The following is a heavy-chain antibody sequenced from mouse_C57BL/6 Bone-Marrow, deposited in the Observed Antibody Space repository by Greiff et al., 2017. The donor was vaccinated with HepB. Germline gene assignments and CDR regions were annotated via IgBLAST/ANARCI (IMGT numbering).Heavy chain of an antibody. J-gene: IGHJ3*01. CDR3: ARPPRGAY. CDR1: GYTFTSYG. CDR2: IYPRSGNT. V-gene: IGHV1-81*01. Sequence: VQLQQSGAELARPGASVKLSCKASGYTFTSYGISWVKQRTGQGLEWIGEIYPRSGNTYYNEKFKGKATLTADKSSSTAYMELRSLTSEDSAVYFCARPPRGAYGGQGTLVTVSA.